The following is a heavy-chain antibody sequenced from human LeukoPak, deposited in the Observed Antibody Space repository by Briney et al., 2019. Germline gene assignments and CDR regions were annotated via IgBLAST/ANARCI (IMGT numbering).Heavy chain of an antibody. CDR2: IRYDGSNK. J-gene: IGHJ5*02. V-gene: IGHV3-30*02. CDR3: AKDWRYSQNWFDP. D-gene: IGHD5-18*01. Sequence: GGSLRLSCAASGFTFSSYGMHWVRKAPGKGLEWVAFIRYDGSNKYYADSVKGRFTISRDNSKNTLYLQMNSLRAEDTAVYYCAKDWRYSQNWFDPWGQGTLVTVSS. CDR1: GFTFSSYG.